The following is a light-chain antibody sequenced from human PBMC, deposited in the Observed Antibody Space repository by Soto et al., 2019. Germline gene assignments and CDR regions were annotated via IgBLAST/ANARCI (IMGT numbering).Light chain of an antibody. V-gene: IGKV3-11*01. Sequence: EIVLTQSPDTLSLSPGERATLSCRASQSVSSYLAWYQQKPGQAPRLLIYDASNRATGIPARFSGSGSGTDFTLTISSLEPEDFAVHYCQQRSNWPLYTFGQGTKLEIK. CDR3: QQRSNWPLYT. CDR1: QSVSSY. CDR2: DAS. J-gene: IGKJ2*01.